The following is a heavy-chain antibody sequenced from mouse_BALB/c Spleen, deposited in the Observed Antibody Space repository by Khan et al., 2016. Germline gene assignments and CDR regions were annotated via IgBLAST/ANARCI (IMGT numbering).Heavy chain of an antibody. CDR1: GYSITSDYA. Sequence: EVQLQESGPGLVKPSQSLSLTCTVTGYSITSDYAWNWIRQFPGNKLEWMGYISYSGSTSYNPSLKSRISITRDTSKNQFFLQWNSVTTEYTATYYCARSGSYGRSYNWYGEVWGAETTVTVSS. CDR3: ARSGSYGRSYNWYGEV. CDR2: ISYSGST. V-gene: IGHV3-2*02. D-gene: IGHD1-1*01. J-gene: IGHJ1*01.